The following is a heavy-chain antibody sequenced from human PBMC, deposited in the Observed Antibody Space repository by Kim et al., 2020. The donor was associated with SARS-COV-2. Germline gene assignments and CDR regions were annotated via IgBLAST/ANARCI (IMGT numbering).Heavy chain of an antibody. V-gene: IGHV5-51*01. D-gene: IGHD6-19*01. CDR3: ARRFTTGWYYLDY. J-gene: IGHJ4*02. Sequence: PSFQGQVTSSADTSISTAYLQWSSLKASDTAIYYCARRFTTGWYYLDYWGQGTLVTVSS.